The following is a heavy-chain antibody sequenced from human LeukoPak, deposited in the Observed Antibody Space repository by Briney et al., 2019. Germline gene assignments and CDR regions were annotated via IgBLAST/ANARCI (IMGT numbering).Heavy chain of an antibody. D-gene: IGHD3-10*01. J-gene: IGHJ4*02. CDR1: GFTFDDYG. CDR3: AKDPLQYGSGSYYFDY. CDR2: INWNGGST. Sequence: GGSLRLSCAASGFTFDDYGMSWVRQAPGKGLEWVSGINWNGGSTGYADSVKGRFTISRDNAKNSLYLQMNSLRAEDTAVYYCAKDPLQYGSGSYYFDYWGQGTLVTVSS. V-gene: IGHV3-20*04.